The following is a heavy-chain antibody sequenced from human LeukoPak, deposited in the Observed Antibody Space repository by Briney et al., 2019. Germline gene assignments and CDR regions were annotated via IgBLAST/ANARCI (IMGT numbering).Heavy chain of an antibody. CDR3: ARGHGLHY. J-gene: IGHJ4*02. CDR1: GYTFNNYF. V-gene: IGHV1-18*01. D-gene: IGHD4-17*01. CDR2: ISPHSHTT. Sequence: ASVKVSCKASGYTFNNYFISWVRQAPGRSLEWVGWISPHSHTTHYAEKVQGRVTMTTDTSTTTVYMELRSLRSDDTAVYFCARGHGLHYLGEATPVTVSS.